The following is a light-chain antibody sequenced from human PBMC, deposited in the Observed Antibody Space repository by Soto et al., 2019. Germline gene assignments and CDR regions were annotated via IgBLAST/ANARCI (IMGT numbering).Light chain of an antibody. CDR3: RRYNSAPLP. J-gene: IGKJ2*01. Sequence: DIQMTQSPSSLSASVGDRVTITCRASQGISNYLAWYQQKPGKVPKLLIYAASTLQSGVPSRFSGSGSGTDFTLTISSLQHEDVTTYYCRRYNSAPLPFGQGNKLDIK. CDR1: QGISNY. V-gene: IGKV1-27*01. CDR2: AAS.